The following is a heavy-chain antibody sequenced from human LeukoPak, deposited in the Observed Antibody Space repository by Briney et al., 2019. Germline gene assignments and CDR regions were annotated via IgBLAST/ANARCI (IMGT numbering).Heavy chain of an antibody. Sequence: GASVKVSCTVSGCTLTELSMHWVRQAPGKGLEWMGGFDPEDGETIYAQKFQGRVTMTEDTSTDTAYMELSSLRSEDTAVYYCATVLSGPPYYYYGMDVWGQGTTVTVSS. J-gene: IGHJ6*02. D-gene: IGHD7-27*01. CDR2: FDPEDGET. CDR3: ATVLSGPPYYYYGMDV. V-gene: IGHV1-24*01. CDR1: GCTLTELS.